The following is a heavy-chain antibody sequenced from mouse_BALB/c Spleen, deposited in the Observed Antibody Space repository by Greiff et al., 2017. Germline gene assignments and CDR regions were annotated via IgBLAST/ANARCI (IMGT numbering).Heavy chain of an antibody. V-gene: IGHV5-15*02. CDR3: ATTYEDYAMDY. CDR2: ISNLAYSI. CDR1: GFTFSDYG. J-gene: IGHJ4*01. D-gene: IGHD5-1*01. Sequence: EVHLVESGGGLVQPGGSRKLSCAASGFTFSDYGMAWVRQAPGKGPEWVAFISNLAYSIYYADTVTGRFTISRENAKNTLYLEMSSLRSEDTAMYYCATTYEDYAMDYWGQGTSVTVSS.